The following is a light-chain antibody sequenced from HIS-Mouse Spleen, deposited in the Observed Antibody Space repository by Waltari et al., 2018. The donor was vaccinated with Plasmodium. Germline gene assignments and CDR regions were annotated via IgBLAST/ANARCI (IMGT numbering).Light chain of an antibody. V-gene: IGLV3-1*01. CDR2: QDS. CDR3: QAWDSSTVV. CDR1: KLGDKY. J-gene: IGLJ2*01. Sequence: SYELTHPPSVSVSPGQTASLTCSADKLGDKYACWYQQKPGQSPVLVIYQDSKRPSGIPERFAGSNSGNTATLTISGTQAMDEADYYCQAWDSSTVVFGGGTKLTVL.